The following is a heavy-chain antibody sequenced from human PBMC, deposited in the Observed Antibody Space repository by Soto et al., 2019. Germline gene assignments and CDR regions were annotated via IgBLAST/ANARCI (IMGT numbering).Heavy chain of an antibody. CDR1: GGLFSTYA. D-gene: IGHD3-22*01. Sequence: ASVKVSCKASGGLFSTYAISWVRQAPGQGLEWMGGIIPVFATTYYAEKFEGRVTITADESTNTAYMELSSLRSEDTAMYYCARGDSGYVWFNEIWGQGALVTVSS. V-gene: IGHV1-69*13. CDR2: IIPVFATT. CDR3: ARGDSGYVWFNEI. J-gene: IGHJ4*02.